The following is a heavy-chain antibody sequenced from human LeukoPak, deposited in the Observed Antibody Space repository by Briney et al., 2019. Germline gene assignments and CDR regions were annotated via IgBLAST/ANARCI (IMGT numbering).Heavy chain of an antibody. V-gene: IGHV3-30*02. D-gene: IGHD2-2*01. CDR2: IRYDGSDP. Sequence: GGSLRLSCATSGFVFSNYGIHWVRQAPGKGLEWVAFIRYDGSDPNYPDSVKGRFTISRDNSKNMVQLQMNSLRVEDTAVYYCAQERFCSSYSCSFGTTWFDPWGQGTLVTVSS. CDR3: AQERFCSSYSCSFGTTWFDP. J-gene: IGHJ5*02. CDR1: GFVFSNYG.